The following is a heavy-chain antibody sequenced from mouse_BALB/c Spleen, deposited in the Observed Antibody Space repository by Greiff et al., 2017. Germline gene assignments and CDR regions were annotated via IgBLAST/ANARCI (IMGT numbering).Heavy chain of an antibody. D-gene: IGHD1-1*01. Sequence: QVQLQQSGAGLVKPGASVKLSCKASGYTFTEYIIHWVKQRSGQGLEWIGWFYPGSGSIKYNEKFKDKATLTADKSSSTVYMELSRLTSEDSAVYFCARHEDYGSSYDYAMDYWGQGTSVTVSS. CDR1: GYTFTEYI. V-gene: IGHV1-62-2*01. CDR3: ARHEDYGSSYDYAMDY. CDR2: FYPGSGSI. J-gene: IGHJ4*01.